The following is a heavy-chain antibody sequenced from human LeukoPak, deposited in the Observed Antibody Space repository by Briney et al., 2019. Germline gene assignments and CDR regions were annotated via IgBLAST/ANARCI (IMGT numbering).Heavy chain of an antibody. J-gene: IGHJ3*02. CDR2: FDPEDGET. D-gene: IGHD1-7*01. V-gene: IGHV1-24*01. CDR1: GHTLSEIS. CDR3: ATDKGGPGTTFHDPFDN. Sequence: ASVKVSCKVSGHTLSEISMHWVRQAPGKGLEWMGSFDPEDGETMYAENFQGRFTMTEDTSRDTAYMELSSLRSEDTAVYFCATDKGGPGTTFHDPFDNRGQGTMVTVSS.